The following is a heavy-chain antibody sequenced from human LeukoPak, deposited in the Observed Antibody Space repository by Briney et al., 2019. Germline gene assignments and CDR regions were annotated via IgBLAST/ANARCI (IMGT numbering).Heavy chain of an antibody. D-gene: IGHD3-22*01. V-gene: IGHV1-69*02. Sequence: ASVTVSCKGSGGTSSSYTTNWVRQAPGQGLEWVGRIIPFFGIANYAQKFQDRVTITADKSTSTANMEQSILRSEDTAVYYCASLSYDSSGYWNPGFDYWGQGTLVTVSS. CDR3: ASLSYDSSGYWNPGFDY. CDR1: GGTSSSYT. J-gene: IGHJ4*02. CDR2: IIPFFGIA.